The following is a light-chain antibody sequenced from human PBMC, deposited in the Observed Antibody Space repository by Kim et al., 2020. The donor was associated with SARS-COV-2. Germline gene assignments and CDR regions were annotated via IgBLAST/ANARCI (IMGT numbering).Light chain of an antibody. CDR2: KAS. CDR3: QPYYTNPWT. CDR1: QCVYSW. V-gene: IGKV1-5*03. Sequence: DIQMTQTPSTVSASVGDRITITCGASQCVYSWLAWYQQKPGRAPKLLLSKASDLQSGVPSRFSGSGSGTEYTLTIRRLQPDDVATYFFQPYYTNPWTFCQGTKVDIK. J-gene: IGKJ1*01.